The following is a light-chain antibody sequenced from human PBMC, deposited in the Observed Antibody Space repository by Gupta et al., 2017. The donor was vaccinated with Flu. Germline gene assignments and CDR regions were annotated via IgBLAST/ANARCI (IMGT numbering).Light chain of an antibody. CDR2: GAS. Sequence: GETAPLPCRASQSISSSYIAWYQQKPGQAPRLLIYGASGRATGIPGRFSGSGSGTDFTLTVSRLEPEDFALYYCQQFGSSFTFGQGTKLEIK. CDR3: QQFGSSFT. V-gene: IGKV3-20*01. J-gene: IGKJ2*01. CDR1: QSISSSY.